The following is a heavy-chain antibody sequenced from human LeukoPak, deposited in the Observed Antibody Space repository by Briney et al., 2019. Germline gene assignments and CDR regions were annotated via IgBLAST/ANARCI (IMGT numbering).Heavy chain of an antibody. V-gene: IGHV3-43*02. J-gene: IGHJ4*02. D-gene: IGHD3-22*01. Sequence: PGGSLRLSCAASGFTFDDYAMHWVRQAPGKGLEWVSLISGDGGSTYYADSVKGRFTISRDNSKNSLYLQMNSLRTEDTALYYCAKDKGYYYDSSAYYALIFDYWGQGTLVTVSS. CDR2: ISGDGGST. CDR3: AKDKGYYYDSSAYYALIFDY. CDR1: GFTFDDYA.